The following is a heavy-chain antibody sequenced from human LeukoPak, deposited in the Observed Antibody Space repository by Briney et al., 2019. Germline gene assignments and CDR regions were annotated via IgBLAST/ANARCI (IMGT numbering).Heavy chain of an antibody. V-gene: IGHV4-34*01. CDR1: GGSFNGYY. CDR3: ARREVVDSVMVGDF. D-gene: IGHD5-18*01. Sequence: SETLSLTCAVYGGSFNGYYWSWFRQPPGKGLEWIGEIDHSGNSNQNPSLKSRVTISVDTSKNQFSLKVNSVTAADTAVYYCARREVVDSVMVGDFWGQGSLVTVSS. J-gene: IGHJ4*02. CDR2: IDHSGNS.